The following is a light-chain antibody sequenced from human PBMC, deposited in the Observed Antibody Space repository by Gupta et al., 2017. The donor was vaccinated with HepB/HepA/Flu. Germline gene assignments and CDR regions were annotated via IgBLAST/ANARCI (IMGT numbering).Light chain of an antibody. V-gene: IGLV1-44*01. Sequence: QSVLTQPPSPSGTPGQRVTIPCSGSNTNFGSHAVNWYQQVPGTAPKLIIYYNSERPSGVPDRFSESNSGNSASLAISDVGSEDEADYYCQKWDYSVDGPVCGGGTKLTVL. CDR3: QKWDYSVDGPV. CDR1: NTNFGSHA. CDR2: YNS. J-gene: IGLJ3*02.